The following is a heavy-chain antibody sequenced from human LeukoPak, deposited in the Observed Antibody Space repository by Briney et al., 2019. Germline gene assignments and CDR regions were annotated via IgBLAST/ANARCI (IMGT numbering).Heavy chain of an antibody. CDR1: GGTFSSYA. CDR2: IIPIFGTA. D-gene: IGHD5-12*01. CDR3: ARGYSGYDRADY. J-gene: IGHJ4*02. Sequence: ASVKVSCKASGGTFSSYAISWVRQAPGQGLEWMGGIIPIFGTANYAQKFQGRVTITADKPTSTAYMELSSLRSEDMAVYYCARGYSGYDRADYWGQGTLVTVSS. V-gene: IGHV1-69*06.